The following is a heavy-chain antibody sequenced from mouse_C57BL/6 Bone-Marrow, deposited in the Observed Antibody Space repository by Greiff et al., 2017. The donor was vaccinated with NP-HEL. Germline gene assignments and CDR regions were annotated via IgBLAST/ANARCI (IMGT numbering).Heavy chain of an antibody. D-gene: IGHD1-1*01. CDR2: IDPANGNT. V-gene: IGHV14-3*01. Sequence: EVNVVESVAELVRPGASVKLSCTASGFNIKNTYMHWVKQRPEQGLEWIGRIDPANGNTKYAPKFQGEATITADTSSNTAYLQLSSLTSEDTAIYYCASITTVKRNYWGQGTTLTVSS. CDR1: GFNIKNTY. CDR3: ASITTVKRNY. J-gene: IGHJ2*01.